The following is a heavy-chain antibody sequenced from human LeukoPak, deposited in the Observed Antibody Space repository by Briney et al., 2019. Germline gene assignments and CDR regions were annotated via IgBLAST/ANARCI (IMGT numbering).Heavy chain of an antibody. CDR2: IKNDGNTK. CDR1: GFTFSGYL. J-gene: IGHJ5*02. CDR3: TNSDWFDP. Sequence: PGGSLRLSCAASGFTFSGYLMHWVRQAPGKGLVWVSRIKNDGNTKSYEDLVKGRFNVSRDNAKNKMNGQMNSLRDEDTAVYYCTNSDWFDPWGQGTVVTVSS. V-gene: IGHV3-74*01.